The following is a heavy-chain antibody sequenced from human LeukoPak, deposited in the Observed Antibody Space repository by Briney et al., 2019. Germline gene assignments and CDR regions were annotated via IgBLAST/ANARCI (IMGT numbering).Heavy chain of an antibody. Sequence: GSVTVTLKSSGYIFSDYVIHWVRQAPGQGLDWMGWIYAKDGGTNYVHECQVSNTMTRDTYISTAYLELSGLTSHDTADYYCVREYPGGSTDGFDLWG. CDR3: VREYPGGSTDGFDL. CDR2: IYAKDGGT. V-gene: IGHV1-2*07. J-gene: IGHJ3*01. D-gene: IGHD2-2*01. CDR1: GYIFSDYV.